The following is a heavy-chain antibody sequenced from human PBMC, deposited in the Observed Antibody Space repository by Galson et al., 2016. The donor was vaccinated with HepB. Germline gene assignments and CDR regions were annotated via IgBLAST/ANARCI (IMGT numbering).Heavy chain of an antibody. J-gene: IGHJ4*02. Sequence: TLSLTCSVSGASITSGPYYWTWIRQHPGKGLEWIGYIHHSGTTYYNPSLESRVTISVDTFNNQISLYVNSVTAADTAVYHCVRDRAYIVTDYWGQGILVTVSS. CDR3: VRDRAYIVTDY. V-gene: IGHV4-31*03. D-gene: IGHD2-21*01. CDR1: GASITSGPYY. CDR2: IHHSGTT.